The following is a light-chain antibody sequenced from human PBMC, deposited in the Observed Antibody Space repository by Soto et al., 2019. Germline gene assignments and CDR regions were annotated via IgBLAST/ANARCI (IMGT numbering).Light chain of an antibody. J-gene: IGLJ3*02. CDR1: TSNIGNYY. CDR3: GAWDSSLSVVV. V-gene: IGLV1-51*01. Sequence: QSVLTQPPSVSAAPGQKVTISCSGSTSNIGNYYVSWYQQFPGTAPKLLIYDNNQRPSGSPDRFSASKSGTTATLGITGLQTGDEADYYCGAWDSSLSVVVFGGGTKVTVL. CDR2: DNN.